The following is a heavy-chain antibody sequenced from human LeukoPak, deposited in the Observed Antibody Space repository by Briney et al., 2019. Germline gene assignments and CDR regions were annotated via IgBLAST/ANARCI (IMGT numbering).Heavy chain of an antibody. Sequence: ASVKVSCKASGYTFTSYDINWVRQATGQGLEWMGWMNPNSGNTGYAQKFQGRVTMTRKTSINTAYMELSGLKSEDTAVYFCARGPPGSGTYLVDYWGQGTLVTVSS. CDR3: ARGPPGSGTYLVDY. CDR1: GYTFTSYD. J-gene: IGHJ4*02. CDR2: MNPNSGNT. V-gene: IGHV1-8*01. D-gene: IGHD3-10*01.